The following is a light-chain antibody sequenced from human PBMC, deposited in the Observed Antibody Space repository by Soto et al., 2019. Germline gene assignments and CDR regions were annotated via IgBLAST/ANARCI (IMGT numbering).Light chain of an antibody. CDR3: QQYGSSPRT. V-gene: IGKV3-20*01. J-gene: IGKJ1*01. Sequence: EIVLTQSPGTLSLSPGERATLSCRASQSVSSSYLAWHQQKPGQAPRLLIYGASSRATGIPDRFSGSASGTDFTLIISRLEPEDYAVYYCQQYGSSPRTFGQGTKVEIK. CDR2: GAS. CDR1: QSVSSSY.